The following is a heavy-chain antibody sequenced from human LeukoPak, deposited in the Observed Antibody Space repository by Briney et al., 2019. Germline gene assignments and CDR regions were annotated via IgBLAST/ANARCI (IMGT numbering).Heavy chain of an antibody. CDR3: ARRGITPSGWFDP. Sequence: ASVKVSCKASGYTFTGYYMHWVRQAPGQGLEWMGWINPNSRGTNYAQKLQGRVTMTTDTSTSTAYMELRSLRSDDTAVYYCARRGITPSGWFDPWGQGTLVNVSS. J-gene: IGHJ5*02. CDR2: INPNSRGT. CDR1: GYTFTGYY. V-gene: IGHV1-2*02. D-gene: IGHD2-15*01.